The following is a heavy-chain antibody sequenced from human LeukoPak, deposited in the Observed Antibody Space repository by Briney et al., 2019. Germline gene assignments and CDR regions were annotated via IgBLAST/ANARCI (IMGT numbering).Heavy chain of an antibody. CDR2: LSNTGGNS. CDR1: GLTFNTYA. Sequence: PGGSLRLSCAASGLTFNTYAMNWVRQAPGKGLQWVSALSNTGGNSYYADSVRARFTISRDNSKNTLYLRMDSLRAEDTAVYYCAKFRLPASGTGLDAFDFWGQGTTVIVSS. J-gene: IGHJ3*01. V-gene: IGHV3-23*01. CDR3: AKFRLPASGTGLDAFDF. D-gene: IGHD6-13*01.